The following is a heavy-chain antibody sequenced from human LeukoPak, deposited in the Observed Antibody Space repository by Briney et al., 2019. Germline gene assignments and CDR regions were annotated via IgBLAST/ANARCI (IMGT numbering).Heavy chain of an antibody. CDR3: ARQIASAGTAGFDF. CDR1: GGSISSYY. CDR2: IYSTGST. D-gene: IGHD6-13*01. V-gene: IGHV4-4*07. Sequence: PSETLFLTCTVSGGSISSYYWSWIRQPAGKGLGWIGRIYSTGSTNYNPSLKSRVTMSVDTSKNQFSLRLRSVTAADTAVYYCARQIASAGTAGFDFWGQGALVTVSS. J-gene: IGHJ4*02.